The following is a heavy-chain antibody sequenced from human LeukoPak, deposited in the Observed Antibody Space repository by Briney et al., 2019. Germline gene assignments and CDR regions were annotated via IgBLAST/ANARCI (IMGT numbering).Heavy chain of an antibody. Sequence: GGSLRLSCAASGFTFSSYEMNWVRQAPGKGLEWVSYISSSGSIIYYADSVKGRFTIPRDNAKNSLYLQMNSLRAEDTAIYYCASDAGPRGAYDAFDIWGQGTMVTVSS. CDR2: ISSSGSII. V-gene: IGHV3-48*03. D-gene: IGHD3-10*01. CDR3: ASDAGPRGAYDAFDI. CDR1: GFTFSSYE. J-gene: IGHJ3*02.